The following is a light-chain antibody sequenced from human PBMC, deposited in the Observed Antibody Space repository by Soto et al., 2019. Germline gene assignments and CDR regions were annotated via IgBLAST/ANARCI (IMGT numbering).Light chain of an antibody. V-gene: IGKV1-5*03. J-gene: IGKJ1*01. Sequence: IQRPPSPSTLSASVGYIFPFTFRARPIITRWLAVYQQKTGKAPKRLIYKASSLENGATSRFSGSGSGTDFTLNISSLQPEDIATYFSQQTYSAPPPFGQGPKLE. CDR1: PIITRW. CDR2: KAS. CDR3: QQTYSAPPP.